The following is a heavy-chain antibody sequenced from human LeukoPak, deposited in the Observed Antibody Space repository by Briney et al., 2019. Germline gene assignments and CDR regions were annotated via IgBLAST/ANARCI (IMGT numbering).Heavy chain of an antibody. Sequence: GGSLRLSCAASGFTFSSYSMNWVRQAPGKGLEWVSSISSSSCIYYADSEKGRFTISRDNAKNSLYLQMNSLRAEDTAVYYCARDKSIAAAGSNYYYYYGMDVWGQGTTVTVSS. D-gene: IGHD6-13*01. CDR3: ARDKSIAAAGSNYYYYYGMDV. CDR2: ISSSSCI. J-gene: IGHJ6*02. CDR1: GFTFSSYS. V-gene: IGHV3-21*01.